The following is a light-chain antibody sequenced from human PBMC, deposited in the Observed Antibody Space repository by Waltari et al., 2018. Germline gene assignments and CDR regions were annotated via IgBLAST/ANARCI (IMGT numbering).Light chain of an antibody. J-gene: IGLJ1*01. Sequence: QSALTQPPSVSGSPGQSVTISCTGTSSDVGSYNGVSWYQQPPDTAPKLIIYEVSDRPSGVPDRFSGSKSANTAFLTISGLQAEDEADYFCSSYTSSSTWVFGTGTKVTVL. CDR2: EVS. CDR3: SSYTSSSTWV. CDR1: SSDVGSYNG. V-gene: IGLV2-18*02.